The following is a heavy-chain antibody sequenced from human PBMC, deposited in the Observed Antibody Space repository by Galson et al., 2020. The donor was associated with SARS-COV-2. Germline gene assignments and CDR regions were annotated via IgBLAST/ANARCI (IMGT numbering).Heavy chain of an antibody. CDR2: IWYDGSNK. Sequence: QAGGSLRLSCAASGFTFSSYGMHWVRQAPGKGLEWVAVIWYDGSNKYYADSVKGRFTISRDNSKNTLYLQMNSLRAEDTAVYYCARDVLYDSSGYSPGMDVWGQGTTVTVSS. CDR1: GFTFSSYG. V-gene: IGHV3-33*01. CDR3: ARDVLYDSSGYSPGMDV. J-gene: IGHJ6*02. D-gene: IGHD3-22*01.